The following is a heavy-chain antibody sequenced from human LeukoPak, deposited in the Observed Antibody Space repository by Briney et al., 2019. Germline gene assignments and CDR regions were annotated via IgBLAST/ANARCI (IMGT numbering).Heavy chain of an antibody. Sequence: GGSLRLSCAASGFTFNNYGIHWVRQAPGKGLEWVAFILYDGSNKYYADSVKGRFTITRDNSKNTLYLQMNSLRAEDTAVYYCAKIPDSSGPSLVDVWGKGTTVTVSS. V-gene: IGHV3-30*02. CDR2: ILYDGSNK. D-gene: IGHD3-22*01. CDR1: GFTFNNYG. J-gene: IGHJ6*04. CDR3: AKIPDSSGPSLVDV.